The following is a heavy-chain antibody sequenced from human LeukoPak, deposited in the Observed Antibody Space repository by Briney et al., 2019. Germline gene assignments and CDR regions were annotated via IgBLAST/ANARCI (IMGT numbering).Heavy chain of an antibody. D-gene: IGHD5/OR15-5a*01. CDR2: ISSSSTI. CDR3: ARDVYHYGDY. CDR1: GFTFSSYS. V-gene: IGHV3-48*04. J-gene: IGHJ4*02. Sequence: GGSLRLSCAASGFTFSSYSMNWVRQAPGKGLEWVSYISSSSTIYYADSVKGRFTISRDNAKNSLYLQMNSLRAEDTAVYYCARDVYHYGDYWGQGTLVTVSS.